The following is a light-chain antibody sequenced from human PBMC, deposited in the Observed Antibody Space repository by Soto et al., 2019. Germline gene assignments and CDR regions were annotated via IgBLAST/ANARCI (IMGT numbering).Light chain of an antibody. CDR2: DAS. Sequence: DIQLTQSPSTLSASVGDRVTITCRASQSISKWLAWYQHKPGKAPNLLIFDASRLHGGVPSRFNASGSGTEFTLTIDGLQPDDFATYYCQQYNHYSSSTFGQGTKLES. V-gene: IGKV1-5*01. J-gene: IGKJ2*01. CDR1: QSISKW. CDR3: QQYNHYSSST.